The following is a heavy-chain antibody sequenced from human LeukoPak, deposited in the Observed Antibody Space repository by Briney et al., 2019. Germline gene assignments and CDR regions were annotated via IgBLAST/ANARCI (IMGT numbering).Heavy chain of an antibody. Sequence: GASVKVSCKASGYTFAGYYMHWVRQAPGQGLEWMGIINPSGGSTSYAQKFQGRLTMTRDMSTSTVYMELSSLRSEDTAVYYCARVEYNWNDFRGPCFDHWGQGTQVTVSS. CDR1: GYTFAGYY. J-gene: IGHJ4*02. D-gene: IGHD1-1*01. V-gene: IGHV1-46*01. CDR2: INPSGGST. CDR3: ARVEYNWNDFRGPCFDH.